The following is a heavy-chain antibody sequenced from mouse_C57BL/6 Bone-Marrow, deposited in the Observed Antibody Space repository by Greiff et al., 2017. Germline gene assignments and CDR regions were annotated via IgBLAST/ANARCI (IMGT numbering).Heavy chain of an antibody. D-gene: IGHD2-4*01. J-gene: IGHJ2*01. CDR2: IDPENGDT. CDR1: GFNIKDDY. Sequence: EVQGVESGAELVRPGASVKLSCTASGFNIKDDYMHWVKQRPEQGLEWIGWIDPENGDTEYASKFQGKATITADTSSNTAYLQLSSLTSEDTAVYYCTTSYYDYPRDYWGQGTTLTVSS. CDR3: TTSYYDYPRDY. V-gene: IGHV14-4*01.